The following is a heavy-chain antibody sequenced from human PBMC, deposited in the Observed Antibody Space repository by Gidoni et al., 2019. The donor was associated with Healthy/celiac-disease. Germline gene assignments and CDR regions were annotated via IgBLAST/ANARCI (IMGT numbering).Heavy chain of an antibody. CDR2: IYYSGST. Sequence: QVQLQESGPGLVKPSETLSLTFTVSGGSISSYYWLWIRQPPGKGLEWIGYIYYSGSTNYNPSLKSRVTISVDTSKNQFSLKLSSVTAADTAVYYCARDGGGSSSSSISYYYYGMDVWGQGTTVTVSS. J-gene: IGHJ6*02. V-gene: IGHV4-59*01. CDR1: GGSISSYY. CDR3: ARDGGGSSSSSISYYYYGMDV. D-gene: IGHD6-6*01.